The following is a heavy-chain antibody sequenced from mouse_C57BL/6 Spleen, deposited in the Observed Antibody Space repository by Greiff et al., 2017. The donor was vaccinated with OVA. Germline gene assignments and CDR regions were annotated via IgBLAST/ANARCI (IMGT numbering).Heavy chain of an antibody. J-gene: IGHJ2*01. Sequence: VQLQQSGAELVKPGASVKISCKASGYAFSSYWMNWVKQRPGKGLEWIVQIYPGDGDTNYNGKFKGKATLTADKSSSTAYMQLSSLTSEDSAVYFCARAGAQAPYYFDYWGQGTTLTVSS. CDR3: ARAGAQAPYYFDY. D-gene: IGHD3-2*02. CDR1: GYAFSSYW. V-gene: IGHV1-80*01. CDR2: IYPGDGDT.